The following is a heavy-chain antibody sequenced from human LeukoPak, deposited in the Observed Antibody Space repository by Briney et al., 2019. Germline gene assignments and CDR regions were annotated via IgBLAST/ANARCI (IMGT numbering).Heavy chain of an antibody. CDR2: ISGSGGST. CDR1: GFTFSSYG. Sequence: GGTLRLSCAASGFTFSSYGMSWVRQAPGKGLEWVSAISGSGGSTYYADSVKGRFTISRDNSKNTLYLQMNSLRAEDTAVYYCAKVVRDSSGYYYSYYYYYMDVWGKGTTVTVSS. V-gene: IGHV3-23*01. CDR3: AKVVRDSSGYYYSYYYYYMDV. D-gene: IGHD3-22*01. J-gene: IGHJ6*03.